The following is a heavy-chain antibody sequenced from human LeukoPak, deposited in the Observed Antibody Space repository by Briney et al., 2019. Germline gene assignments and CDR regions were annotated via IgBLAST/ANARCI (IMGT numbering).Heavy chain of an antibody. D-gene: IGHD6-19*01. Sequence: GGSLRLSCAASGFTFSSYDMQWVRQVIGKGLEWVSAIGIAGDTHYSGSVEGRFTISRENAKNSLYLQMNSLRAGDTAVYYCARDPSGRGMDVWGQGTTVTVSS. V-gene: IGHV3-13*01. CDR2: IGIAGDT. CDR1: GFTFSSYD. J-gene: IGHJ6*02. CDR3: ARDPSGRGMDV.